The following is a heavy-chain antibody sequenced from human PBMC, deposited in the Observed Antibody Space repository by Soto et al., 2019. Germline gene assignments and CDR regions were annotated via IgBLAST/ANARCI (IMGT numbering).Heavy chain of an antibody. CDR3: AKTYEKGAFDI. D-gene: IGHD2-8*01. CDR2: ISYDGSNK. Sequence: QVQLVESGGGVVQPGRSLRLSCAASGFTFSSYGMHWVRQAPGKGLEWVAVISYDGSNKYYADSVKGRFTISRDNSKNTLYLQMNSLRAEDTAVYYCAKTYEKGAFDIWGQGTMVTVSS. J-gene: IGHJ3*02. CDR1: GFTFSSYG. V-gene: IGHV3-30*18.